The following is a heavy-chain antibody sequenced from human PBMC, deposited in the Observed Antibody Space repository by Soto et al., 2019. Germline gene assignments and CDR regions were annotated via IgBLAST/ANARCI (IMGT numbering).Heavy chain of an antibody. CDR1: GYTFTRYA. D-gene: IGHD5-18*01. J-gene: IGHJ5*02. CDR2: INGGAGDT. Sequence: QVQLVQSGPEVKQPGASVKISCKASGYTFTRYAIHWLLQAPGQRLEWMGWINGGAGDTLYSQNFQGRVSFTRDTATNSAFMDLSSLNSEDTAVYYCARSPSRMAAETQLDPWGQGSLVIVSS. CDR3: ARSPSRMAAETQLDP. V-gene: IGHV1-3*01.